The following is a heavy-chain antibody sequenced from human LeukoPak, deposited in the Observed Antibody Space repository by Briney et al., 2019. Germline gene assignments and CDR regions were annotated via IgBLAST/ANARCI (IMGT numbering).Heavy chain of an antibody. J-gene: IGHJ4*02. CDR3: ASGPGSYYNLF. V-gene: IGHV1-18*04. Sequence: GASVKVSCKASGYTFTGYYMHWVRQAPGQGLEWMGWISAYNGNTNYAQKLQGRVTMTTDTSTSTAYMELRSPRSDDTAVYYCASGPGSYYNLFWGQGTLVTVSS. CDR2: ISAYNGNT. CDR1: GYTFTGYY. D-gene: IGHD1-26*01.